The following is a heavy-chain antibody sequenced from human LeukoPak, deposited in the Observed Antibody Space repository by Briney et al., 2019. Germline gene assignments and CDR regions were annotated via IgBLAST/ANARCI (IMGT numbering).Heavy chain of an antibody. CDR2: IKQDGSVK. Sequence: GGCLRLSCAASGFTFRTYWMGWVRQAPGMGLAWVGTIKQDGSVKHYVGSVKGRFTNSRDSAKNSLFLQMNSLRAEDTAVYYCAGARGWELSSWRQGTLVSVPS. J-gene: IGHJ5*02. CDR1: GFTFRTYW. D-gene: IGHD3-16*02. V-gene: IGHV3-7*01. CDR3: AGARGWELSS.